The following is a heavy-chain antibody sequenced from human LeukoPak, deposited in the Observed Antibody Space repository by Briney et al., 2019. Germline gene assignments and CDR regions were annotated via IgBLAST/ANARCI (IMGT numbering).Heavy chain of an antibody. CDR3: ARDRNYYGSDSSYFDY. V-gene: IGHV4-39*07. Sequence: ESGPGLVKPSETLSLTCTVSGGSISSSSYYWGWIRQPPGKGLEWIGSIYYSGSTNYNPSLKSRVTISVDTSQNQFSLRLNSVTAADTAVYYCARDRNYYGSDSSYFDYWGQGTLVTVSS. D-gene: IGHD3-10*01. CDR2: IYYSGST. J-gene: IGHJ4*02. CDR1: GGSISSSSYY.